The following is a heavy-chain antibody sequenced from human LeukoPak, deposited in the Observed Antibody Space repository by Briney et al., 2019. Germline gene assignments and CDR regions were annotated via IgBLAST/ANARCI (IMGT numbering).Heavy chain of an antibody. CDR1: GGSISSYC. CDR2: IYNGGIN. Sequence: AGTLSLTCAVSGGSISSYCWNWVRQPPGKGLEWVGDIYNGGINKYNAALESRVPVPIDTSKNQFSLTLSSVTAADTAVYYCAREGRQPFWGQGTLVTVSS. CDR3: AREGRQPF. J-gene: IGHJ4*02. V-gene: IGHV4-4*08. D-gene: IGHD6-13*01.